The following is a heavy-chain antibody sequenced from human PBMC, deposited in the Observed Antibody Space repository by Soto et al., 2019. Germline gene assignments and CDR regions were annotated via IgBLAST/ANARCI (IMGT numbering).Heavy chain of an antibody. V-gene: IGHV1-18*01. D-gene: IGHD5-12*01. CDR2: ISAYNGNT. J-gene: IGHJ4*02. Sequence: QVQLVQSGAEVKKPGASVKVSCKTSGYTFSNYGINWVRQAPGQGLEWMGWISAYNGNTNFAQKLQGRVSLTTDTSSTPADMELRSLTSDDTAVYYCARDLVPGYTGFSDYWGQGTLVTVSS. CDR1: GYTFSNYG. CDR3: ARDLVPGYTGFSDY.